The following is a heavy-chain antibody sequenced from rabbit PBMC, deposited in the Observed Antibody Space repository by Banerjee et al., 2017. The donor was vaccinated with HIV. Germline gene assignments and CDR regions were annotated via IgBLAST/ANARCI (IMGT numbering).Heavy chain of an antibody. Sequence: QQQLEESGGGLVKPGGTLTLTCKASGIDFSNYFYMCWVRQAPGKGLELFACIYTTTGSTWYANWVHGRFTISRSTSLNTVDLQMTSLTAADTATYFCARDLENYAYTSYLDLWGPGTLVTVS. CDR2: IYTTTGST. CDR3: ARDLENYAYTSYLDL. J-gene: IGHJ4*01. V-gene: IGHV1S43*01. CDR1: GIDFSNYFY. D-gene: IGHD8-1*01.